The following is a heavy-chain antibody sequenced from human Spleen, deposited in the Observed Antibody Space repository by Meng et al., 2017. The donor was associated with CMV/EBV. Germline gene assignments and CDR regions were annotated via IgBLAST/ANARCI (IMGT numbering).Heavy chain of an antibody. V-gene: IGHV3-48*04. J-gene: IGHJ4*02. D-gene: IGHD2/OR15-2a*01. CDR1: GFTFSSYS. CDR3: VKEDEYSVAY. CDR2: ISSSSNTI. Sequence: GGSLRLSCAASGFTFSSYSMNWVRQAPGKGLEWVSYISSSSNTIYYADSVKGRFTVSRDNAKKSLYLQMNNLRAEDTAVYYCVKEDEYSVAYWGQGTLVTVSS.